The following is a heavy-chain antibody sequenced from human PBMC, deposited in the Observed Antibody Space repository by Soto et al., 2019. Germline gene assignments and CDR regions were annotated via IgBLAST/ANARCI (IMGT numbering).Heavy chain of an antibody. D-gene: IGHD2-2*01. CDR2: ISAYNGTA. Sequence: GASVKVSCKASGYTFTSYGISSVRQAPGQGLEWMGWISAYNGTANYAQKFQGRVTITADESTSTAYMELSSLRSEDTAVYYCARDQWDPQYCSSTSCYADLTPSPYGMDVWGQGTTVTVSS. CDR1: GYTFTSYG. CDR3: ARDQWDPQYCSSTSCYADLTPSPYGMDV. V-gene: IGHV1-18*01. J-gene: IGHJ6*02.